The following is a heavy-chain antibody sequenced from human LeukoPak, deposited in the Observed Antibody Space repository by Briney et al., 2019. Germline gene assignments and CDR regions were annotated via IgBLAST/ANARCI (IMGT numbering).Heavy chain of an antibody. CDR1: GFSVNGNY. J-gene: IGHJ4*02. D-gene: IGHD4-17*01. CDR3: AGGDYPLSY. Sequence: GGSLRLPCAASGFSVNGNYWHWVRQAPGKAPQWISIIYNDGKTRYADCVRGRFTFSRDNSKSTLYLQMDSLRAEDTAVYYCAGGDYPLSYWGQGSLVTVSS. V-gene: IGHV3-66*01. CDR2: IYNDGKT.